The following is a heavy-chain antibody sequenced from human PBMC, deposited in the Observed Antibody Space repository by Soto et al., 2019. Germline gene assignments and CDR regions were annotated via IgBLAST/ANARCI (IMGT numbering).Heavy chain of an antibody. Sequence: GSGPTLVNPTQTLTLTCTFSGFSLSTSGMRVSWIRQPPGKALEWLARIDWDDDKFYSTSLKTRLTISKDTSKNQVVLTMTNMDPVDTATYYCARMIGYSYGYDYWGQGTLVTVSS. D-gene: IGHD5-18*01. CDR1: GFSLSTSGMR. CDR2: IDWDDDK. CDR3: ARMIGYSYGYDY. J-gene: IGHJ4*02. V-gene: IGHV2-70*04.